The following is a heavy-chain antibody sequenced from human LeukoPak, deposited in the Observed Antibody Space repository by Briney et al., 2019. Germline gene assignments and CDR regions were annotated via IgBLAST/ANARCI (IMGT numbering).Heavy chain of an antibody. D-gene: IGHD2-15*01. Sequence: GGPLRLSCAASGFTFSSYAMSWVRQAPGKGLDWVSAISGSGGSTYYADSVKGRFTISRDNSKNTLYLQMNSLRAEDTAVYYCAKVGDCSGGSCYSFLADYWGQGTLVTVSS. CDR2: ISGSGGST. CDR1: GFTFSSYA. CDR3: AKVGDCSGGSCYSFLADY. V-gene: IGHV3-23*01. J-gene: IGHJ4*02.